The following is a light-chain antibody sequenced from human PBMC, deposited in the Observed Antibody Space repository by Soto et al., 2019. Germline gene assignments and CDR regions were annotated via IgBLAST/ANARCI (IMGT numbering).Light chain of an antibody. CDR2: AAS. CDR3: QKYVSLPFT. J-gene: IGKJ3*01. V-gene: IGKV1-27*01. Sequence: DIQMTQSPSSLSASAGDRVTITCRASQSIRNNLAWYQQKPGKVPERLIYAASTLQSGVPSRFSGSGSGTDFTFTISSLQPEDVATYYCQKYVSLPFTFGPGTKVDLK. CDR1: QSIRNN.